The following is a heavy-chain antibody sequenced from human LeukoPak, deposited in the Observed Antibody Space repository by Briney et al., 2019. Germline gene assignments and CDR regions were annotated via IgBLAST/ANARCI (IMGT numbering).Heavy chain of an antibody. Sequence: SETLSLTCTVSGGSISSGGDYWSWIRQHPGKGLEWIGYIYYSGSTYYNPSLKSRVTISVDTSKNQFSLKLSSVTAADTAVYYCARGRRITMVRGVTNWFDPWGQGTLVTVSS. D-gene: IGHD3-10*01. CDR3: ARGRRITMVRGVTNWFDP. CDR1: GGSISSGGDY. CDR2: IYYSGST. V-gene: IGHV4-31*03. J-gene: IGHJ5*02.